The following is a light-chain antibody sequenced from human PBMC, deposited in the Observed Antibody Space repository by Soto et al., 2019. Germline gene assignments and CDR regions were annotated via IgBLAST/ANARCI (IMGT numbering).Light chain of an antibody. CDR2: EVN. Sequence: QSVLTQPASVSGSPGQSITISCAGSGSDVGVYNLVSWDQPHPGNAPKLNICEVNTRPSGISNRFSGSKSGDTASLTISGLQAEDEADYFCCSYAGTVAYVFGTGTKLTVL. CDR3: CSYAGTVAYV. J-gene: IGLJ1*01. CDR1: GSDVGVYNL. V-gene: IGLV2-23*02.